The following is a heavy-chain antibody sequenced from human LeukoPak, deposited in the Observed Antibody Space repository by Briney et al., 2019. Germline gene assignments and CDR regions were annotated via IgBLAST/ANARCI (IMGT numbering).Heavy chain of an antibody. V-gene: IGHV3-15*01. J-gene: IGHJ4*02. CDR1: GLTFSNAW. Sequence: GGSLRLSCAASGLTFSNAWMSWVRQAPGKGLEWVGRIKRKSDGGTTDYAAPVKGRFTISRDDSKNTLYLQMNSLKTEDTAVYYCTTRLKYSSGWYFGFSDYWGQGTLVTVSS. D-gene: IGHD6-19*01. CDR3: TTRLKYSSGWYFGFSDY. CDR2: IKRKSDGGTT.